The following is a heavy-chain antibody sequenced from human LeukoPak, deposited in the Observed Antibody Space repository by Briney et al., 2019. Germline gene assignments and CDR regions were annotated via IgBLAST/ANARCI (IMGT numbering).Heavy chain of an antibody. J-gene: IGHJ6*02. CDR1: GYTFTSYY. CDR3: ASLERVVAYYDFWSGYYPPSDYYGMDV. CDR2: INPSGGST. D-gene: IGHD3-3*01. Sequence: GASVKVSCKASGYTFTSYYMHWVRQAPEQGLEWMGIINPSGGSTSYAQKFQGRVTMTRDTSTSTVYMELSSLRSEDTAVYYCASLERVVAYYDFWSGYYPPSDYYGMDVWGQGTTVTVSS. V-gene: IGHV1-46*01.